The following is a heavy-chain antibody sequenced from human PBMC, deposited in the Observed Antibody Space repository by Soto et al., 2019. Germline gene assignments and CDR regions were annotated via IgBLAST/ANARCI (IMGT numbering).Heavy chain of an antibody. CDR3: ARETDSPASRLDYYGMDV. V-gene: IGHV1-2*02. Sequence: ASVKVSCKASGYTFTGYYMHWVRRAPGQGLEWMGWINPNSGGTNYAQKFQGRVTMTRDTSISTAYMELSRLRSDDTAVYYCARETDSPASRLDYYGMDVWGQGTTVTVSS. CDR2: INPNSGGT. J-gene: IGHJ6*02. D-gene: IGHD6-25*01. CDR1: GYTFTGYY.